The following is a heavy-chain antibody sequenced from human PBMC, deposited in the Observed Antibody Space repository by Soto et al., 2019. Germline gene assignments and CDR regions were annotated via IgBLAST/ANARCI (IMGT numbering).Heavy chain of an antibody. CDR1: GFTFSSYG. CDR2: IWYDGSNK. J-gene: IGHJ4*02. D-gene: IGHD3-22*01. Sequence: GGSLRLSCAASGFTFSSYGMHWVRQAPGKGLEWVAVIWYDGSNKYYADSVKGRFTISRDNSKNTLYLQMNSLRAEDTAVYYCARDGNLYDSSGYYYFDYWGQGT. V-gene: IGHV3-33*01. CDR3: ARDGNLYDSSGYYYFDY.